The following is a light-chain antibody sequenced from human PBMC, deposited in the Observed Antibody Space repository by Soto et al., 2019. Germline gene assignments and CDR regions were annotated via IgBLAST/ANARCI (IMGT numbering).Light chain of an antibody. CDR2: RAS. CDR1: QSVDRD. CDR3: QQHAISMYT. V-gene: IGKV3-20*01. J-gene: IGKJ2*01. Sequence: EIVLTQSPGTLSLSPGETATLSCRASQSVDRDLTWYQQKPGQAPRLLISRASSGATDIPDRFSGSGSGTDFTLPISRLEPEDSAVYYCQQHAISMYTFGQGTKLEIK.